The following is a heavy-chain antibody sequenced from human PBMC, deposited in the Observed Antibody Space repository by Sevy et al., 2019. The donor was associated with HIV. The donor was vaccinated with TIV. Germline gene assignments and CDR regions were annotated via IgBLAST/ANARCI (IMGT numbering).Heavy chain of an antibody. CDR3: ARDLPPSATTVPHFDC. J-gene: IGHJ4*02. D-gene: IGHD4-17*01. CDR1: GFTFTSYE. Sequence: GGSLRLSCAASGFTFTSYEMNWVRQAPGKGLEWLSYISNSGTTIYYSDSVKGRFTISRDNARNSLYLQMSSLRAEDTAVYYRARDLPPSATTVPHFDCWGQGTLVTVSS. V-gene: IGHV3-48*03. CDR2: ISNSGTTI.